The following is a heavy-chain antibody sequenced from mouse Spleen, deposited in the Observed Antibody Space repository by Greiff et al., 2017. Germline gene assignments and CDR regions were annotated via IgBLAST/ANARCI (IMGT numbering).Heavy chain of an antibody. J-gene: IGHJ2*01. CDR1: GYTFTSYG. D-gene: IGHD2-1*01. V-gene: IGHV1-81*01. Sequence: QVQLQQSGAELARPGASVKLSCKASGYTFTSYGISWVKQRTGQGLEWIGEIYPRSGNTYYNEKFKGKATLTADKSSSTAYMELRSLTSEDSAVYFCARDGNYVEGYWGQGTTLTVSS. CDR3: ARDGNYVEGY. CDR2: IYPRSGNT.